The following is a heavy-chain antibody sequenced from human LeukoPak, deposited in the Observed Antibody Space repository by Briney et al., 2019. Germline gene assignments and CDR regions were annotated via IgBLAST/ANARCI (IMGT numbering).Heavy chain of an antibody. CDR1: GGSISSSSYY. V-gene: IGHV4-61*01. J-gene: IGHJ6*03. D-gene: IGHD3-16*01. Sequence: ASETLSLTCIVSGGSISSSSYYWGWIRQPPGKGLEWIGYIYYSGSTNYNPSLKSRVTISLDTSKNQFSLKLSSVTAADTAVYYCARDGAHKNHYYSYYYMDVWGKGTTVTVSS. CDR3: ARDGAHKNHYYSYYYMDV. CDR2: IYYSGST.